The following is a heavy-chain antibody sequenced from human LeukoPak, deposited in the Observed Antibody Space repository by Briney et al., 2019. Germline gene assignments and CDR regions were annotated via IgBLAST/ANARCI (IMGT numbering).Heavy chain of an antibody. V-gene: IGHV1-69*04. J-gene: IGHJ4*02. CDR2: IIPILGIA. CDR3: ASEEVVPAALYYFDY. Sequence: ASVKVSCKASGGTFSSYAISWGRQAPGQGLEWMGRIIPILGIANYAQKFQGRVTITADKSTSTAYMELSSLRSEDTAVYYCASEEVVPAALYYFDYWGQGTLVTVSS. D-gene: IGHD2-2*01. CDR1: GGTFSSYA.